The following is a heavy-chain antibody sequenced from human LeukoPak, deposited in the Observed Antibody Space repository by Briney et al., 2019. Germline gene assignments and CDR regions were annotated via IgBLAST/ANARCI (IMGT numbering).Heavy chain of an antibody. CDR1: GGSISSYY. V-gene: IGHV4-59*01. CDR3: ARVGGIAAFDY. CDR2: IYYSGST. J-gene: IGHJ4*02. D-gene: IGHD6-13*01. Sequence: PSETLSLTCTASGGSISSYYWSWIRQPPGKGLEWIGYIYYSGSTNYNPSLKSRVTISVDTSKNQFSLKLSSVTAADTAVYYCARVGGIAAFDYWGQGTLVTVSS.